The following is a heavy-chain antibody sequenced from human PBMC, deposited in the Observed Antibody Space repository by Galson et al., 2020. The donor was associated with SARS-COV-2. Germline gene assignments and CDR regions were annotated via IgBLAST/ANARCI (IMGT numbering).Heavy chain of an antibody. CDR2: IDPEDGET. D-gene: IGHD3-10*01. CDR1: GYTLTELP. CDR3: ATSPVRGVLRGRARRWFGP. Sequence: ASVTVSCKVSGYTLTELPMHWVRPPPGKGLEWMGGIDPEDGETNYAQKFQGRVTMTEDTSTDTAYMTLSSLTSEDTAVYYCATSPVRGVLRGRARRWFGPWGQGTLVTVSS. J-gene: IGHJ5*02. V-gene: IGHV1-24*01.